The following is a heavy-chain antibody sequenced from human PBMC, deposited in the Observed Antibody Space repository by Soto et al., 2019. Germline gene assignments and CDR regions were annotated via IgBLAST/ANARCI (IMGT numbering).Heavy chain of an antibody. CDR2: IKRRADGGTT. J-gene: IGHJ4*02. Sequence: GGSLRLSCAASGFTFSNVWMSWVRQAPGKGLEWVGRIKRRADGGTTDYATPVRGRFTVSRDDSKNTLYLQMNSLKTEDTAVYYFSAGYCSGGSCYSVVYWGQGTLVTVSS. CDR1: GFTFSNVW. CDR3: SAGYCSGGSCYSVVY. V-gene: IGHV3-15*01. D-gene: IGHD2-15*01.